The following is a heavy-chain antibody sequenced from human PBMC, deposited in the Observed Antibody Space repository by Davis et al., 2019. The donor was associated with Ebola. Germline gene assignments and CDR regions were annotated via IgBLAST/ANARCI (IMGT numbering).Heavy chain of an antibody. J-gene: IGHJ4*02. V-gene: IGHV1-18*01. D-gene: IGHD2-21*02. CDR1: GYTFTSYG. CDR2: IAAYNFKT. CDR3: ARGYSPKCRGGDCVDDF. Sequence: AASVKVSCKTSGYTFTSYGIHWMRQAPGQGLEWMGWIAAYNFKTHYAQKFQDRATMTIDPYTSTAYMELRSLTVDDTAVYYCARGYSPKCRGGDCVDDFWGQGTLVTVSS.